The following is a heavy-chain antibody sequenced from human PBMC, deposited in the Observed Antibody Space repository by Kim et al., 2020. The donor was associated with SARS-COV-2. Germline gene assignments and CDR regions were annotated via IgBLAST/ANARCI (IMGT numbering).Heavy chain of an antibody. CDR3: TTAGFNDYYYYMNV. V-gene: IGHV3-9*01. Sequence: GGSLRLSCAASGFTFGDYAMHWVRQVPGKGLEWVSGISWRSSSICYADSVKGRFTISRDNAKNSLFLQMNSLRDEDTALYYCTTAGFNDYYYYMNVWAKG. J-gene: IGHJ6*03. CDR2: ISWRSSSI. D-gene: IGHD2-15*01. CDR1: GFTFGDYA.